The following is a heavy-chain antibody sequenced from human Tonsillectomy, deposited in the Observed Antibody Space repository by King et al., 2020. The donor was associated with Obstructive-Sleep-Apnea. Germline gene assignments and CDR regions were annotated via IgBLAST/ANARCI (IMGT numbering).Heavy chain of an antibody. V-gene: IGHV4-39*07. CDR2: IYYSGSP. D-gene: IGHD2-2*01. Sequence: QLQESGPRLVKPSEPLSLTCTVSGGSFSTSYYWAWIRQPPGKGLEWIGSIYYSGSPYCSASLRIRLTIAVDTSKNQFSLKLTSVTAADTAMYSCARGPSVGEESDYWGQGILVTVSS. CDR3: ARGPSVGEESDY. J-gene: IGHJ4*02. CDR1: GGSFSTSYY.